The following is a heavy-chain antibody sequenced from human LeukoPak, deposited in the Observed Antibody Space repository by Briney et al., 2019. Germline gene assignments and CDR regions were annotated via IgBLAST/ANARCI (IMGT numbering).Heavy chain of an antibody. Sequence: GGSLRLSCAASGFTFSDYYMSWLRQAPGKGLEWISYFTGSGNTKYYANSVKGRFTISRDNAKNSLYLQMNSLRAEDTAVYFCARGILPPTQTFDYWGQGTLVTVSS. CDR1: GFTFSDYY. CDR2: FTGSGNTK. CDR3: ARGILPPTQTFDY. V-gene: IGHV3-11*01. D-gene: IGHD2/OR15-2a*01. J-gene: IGHJ4*02.